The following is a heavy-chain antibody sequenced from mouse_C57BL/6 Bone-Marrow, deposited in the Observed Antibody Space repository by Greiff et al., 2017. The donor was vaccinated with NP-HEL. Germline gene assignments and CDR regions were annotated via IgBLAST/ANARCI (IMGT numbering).Heavy chain of an antibody. J-gene: IGHJ1*03. CDR1: GFSFNTYA. D-gene: IGHD1-1*01. Sequence: EVQVVESGGGLVQPKGSLKLSCAASGFSFNTYAMNWVRQAPGKGLEWVARIRSKSNNYATYYADSVKDRFTISRDDSESMLYLQMNNLKTEDTAMYYCEVLLRYPYWYFDVWGTGTTVTVSS. V-gene: IGHV10-1*01. CDR2: IRSKSNNYAT. CDR3: EVLLRYPYWYFDV.